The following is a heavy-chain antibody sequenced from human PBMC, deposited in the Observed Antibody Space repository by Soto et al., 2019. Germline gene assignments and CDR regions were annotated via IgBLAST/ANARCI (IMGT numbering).Heavy chain of an antibody. CDR1: GFTFSSYG. CDR2: IWYDGSNK. D-gene: IGHD3-9*01. Sequence: QVQLVESGGGVVQPGRSLRLSCAASGFTFSSYGMHWVRQAPGKGLEWVAVIWYDGSNKYYADSVKGRFTISRDNSKNTLYRQMNSLRAEDTAVYYCTRDPTPICTIFGLVTLHPTVDYLGQGPLVPVSS. V-gene: IGHV3-33*01. J-gene: IGHJ4*02. CDR3: TRDPTPICTIFGLVTLHPTVDY.